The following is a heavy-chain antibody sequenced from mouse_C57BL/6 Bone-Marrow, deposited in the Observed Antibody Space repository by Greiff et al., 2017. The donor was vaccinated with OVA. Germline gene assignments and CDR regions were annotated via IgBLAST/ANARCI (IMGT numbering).Heavy chain of an antibody. CDR1: GYTFTSYG. CDR3: ARKDYGNPYYFDY. Sequence: VQLQQSGAELARPGASVKLSCKASGYTFTSYGISWVKQRTGQGLEWIGEIYPRSGNTYYNEKFKGKATLTADKSSSTAYMELRSLTSEDSAVYFCARKDYGNPYYFDYWGKGTTLTVSS. CDR2: IYPRSGNT. J-gene: IGHJ2*01. V-gene: IGHV1-81*01. D-gene: IGHD2-1*01.